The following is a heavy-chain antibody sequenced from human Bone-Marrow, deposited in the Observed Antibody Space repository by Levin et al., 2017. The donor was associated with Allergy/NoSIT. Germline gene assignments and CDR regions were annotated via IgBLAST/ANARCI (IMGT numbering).Heavy chain of an antibody. CDR2: ISGSGGST. CDR1: GFTFSSYA. CDR3: AKGTGGSCYSGPFDY. J-gene: IGHJ4*02. Sequence: GGSLRLSCAASGFTFSSYAMSWVRQAPGKGLEWVSAISGSGGSTYYADSVKGRFTISRDNSKNTLYLQMNSLRAEDTAVYYCAKGTGGSCYSGPFDYWGQGTLVTVSS. D-gene: IGHD2-15*01. V-gene: IGHV3-23*01.